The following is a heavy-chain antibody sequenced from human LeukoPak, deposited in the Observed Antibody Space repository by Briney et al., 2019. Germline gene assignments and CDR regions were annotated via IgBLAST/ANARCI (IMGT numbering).Heavy chain of an antibody. Sequence: PGGSLRLSCAASGFTFSNYAMSWVRQAPGKGLEWVSTISDSGGSTYYADSVKGRFTISRDNSKNTLYLQMNSLRAEDTAVYYCAKDPYSSSWYWEADYWGQGTLVTVSS. CDR2: ISDSGGST. D-gene: IGHD6-13*01. V-gene: IGHV3-23*01. CDR1: GFTFSNYA. J-gene: IGHJ4*02. CDR3: AKDPYSSSWYWEADY.